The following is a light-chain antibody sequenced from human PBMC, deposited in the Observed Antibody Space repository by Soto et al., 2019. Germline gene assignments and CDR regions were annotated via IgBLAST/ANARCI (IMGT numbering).Light chain of an antibody. CDR1: QSVSIK. CDR2: DTS. CDR3: QQYNTWPPIT. V-gene: IGKV3-15*01. J-gene: IGKJ5*01. Sequence: IVLTQSPATLSVSRGERATLSCRAIQSVSIKLAWYQQKPGQAPRLLIYDTSTRATGIPARFSGSGSGTEFTLTISSLQSEDFAVYYCQQYNTWPPITFGQGTRLEIK.